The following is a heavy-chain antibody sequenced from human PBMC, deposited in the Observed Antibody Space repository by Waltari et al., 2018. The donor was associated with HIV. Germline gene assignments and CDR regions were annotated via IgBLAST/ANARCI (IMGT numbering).Heavy chain of an antibody. J-gene: IGHJ4*01. D-gene: IGHD1-26*01. CDR1: GYKLPDPT. Sequence: VHLAQSGAGVKKPGASGKVSCKVSGYKLPDPTMPRVRQAPGKGLEWVGSSDREINEPTLYAQMLRGRVTLTEDTSTDTAYMELSGLMSEDTAIYYCATQKFWSSGNHHFDYWGQGTLVTVS. CDR3: ATQKFWSSGNHHFDY. CDR2: SDREINEPT. V-gene: IGHV1-24*01.